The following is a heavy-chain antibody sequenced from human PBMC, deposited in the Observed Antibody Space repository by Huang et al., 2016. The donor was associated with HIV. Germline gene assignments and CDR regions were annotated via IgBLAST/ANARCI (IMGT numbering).Heavy chain of an antibody. V-gene: IGHV3-21*01. CDR1: GFTFSCYS. CDR2: TSSSSSYM. Sequence: EVQLVESGGGLVKPGGSLRLSCEVSGFTFSCYSMNWVRQAPGKGLGWVSSTSSSSSYMYYADSVKGRFTISRDNAKNSLYLQMNSLRVEDTAMYYCARAETYYYDTSGYLSQGRFDYWGQGTLVTVSS. D-gene: IGHD3-22*01. CDR3: ARAETYYYDTSGYLSQGRFDY. J-gene: IGHJ4*02.